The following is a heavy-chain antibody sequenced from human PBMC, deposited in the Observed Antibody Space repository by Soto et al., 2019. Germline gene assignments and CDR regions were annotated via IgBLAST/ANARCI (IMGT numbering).Heavy chain of an antibody. CDR1: GFTFSSYA. V-gene: IGHV3-30-3*01. Sequence: QVQLVESGGGVVQPGRSLRLSCAASGFTFSSYAMHWVRQAPGKGLEWVAVISYDGSNKYYADSVQGRFTISRDNSKNTLYLQMNSLRAEDTAVYYCARDRWVVVVAAPFDYWGQGTLVTVSS. CDR2: ISYDGSNK. D-gene: IGHD2-15*01. J-gene: IGHJ4*02. CDR3: ARDRWVVVVAAPFDY.